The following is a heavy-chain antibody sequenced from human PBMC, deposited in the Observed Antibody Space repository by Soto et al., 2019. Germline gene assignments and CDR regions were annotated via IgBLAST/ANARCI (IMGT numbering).Heavy chain of an antibody. CDR1: GGSISSGGHS. CDR2: IYHSGST. CDR3: ARHEAAAVRPNWFDP. Sequence: SETLPLTCAVSGGSISSGGHSWSWIRQPPGKGLEWIGYIYHSGSTYYNPSLKSRVTISVDTSKNQFSLKLSSVTAADTAVYYCARHEAAAVRPNWFDPWGQGTLVTVSS. D-gene: IGHD6-13*01. J-gene: IGHJ5*02. V-gene: IGHV4-30-2*03.